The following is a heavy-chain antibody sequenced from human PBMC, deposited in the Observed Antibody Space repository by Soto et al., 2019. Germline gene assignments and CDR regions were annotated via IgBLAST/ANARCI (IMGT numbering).Heavy chain of an antibody. J-gene: IGHJ6*03. CDR3: ARVGDFDYYYYYYMDV. CDR2: FDPEDGET. D-gene: IGHD3-9*01. V-gene: IGHV1-24*01. Sequence: ASVKVSCKVSGYTLTELSMHWVRQAPGKGLEWMGGFDPEDGETIYAQKFQGRVTMTRNTSISTAYMELSSLRSEDTAVYYCARVGDFDYYYYYYMDVWGKGTTVTVSS. CDR1: GYTLTELS.